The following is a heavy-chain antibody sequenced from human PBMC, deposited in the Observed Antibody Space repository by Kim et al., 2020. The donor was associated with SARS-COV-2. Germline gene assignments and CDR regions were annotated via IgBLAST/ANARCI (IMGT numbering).Heavy chain of an antibody. CDR1: GFTFSDYY. CDR2: ISSSGSTI. CDR3: ARARGGYSYRSHYNYAMDV. V-gene: IGHV3-11*01. J-gene: IGHJ6*02. D-gene: IGHD5-18*01. Sequence: GGSLRLSCAASGFTFSDYYMTWIRQAPGKGLEWVSYISSSGSTISYVDSVKGRFTISRDDAKNSLYLQMNSLGDEDMAVYYCARARGGYSYRSHYNYAMDVWGQGTTVTVSS.